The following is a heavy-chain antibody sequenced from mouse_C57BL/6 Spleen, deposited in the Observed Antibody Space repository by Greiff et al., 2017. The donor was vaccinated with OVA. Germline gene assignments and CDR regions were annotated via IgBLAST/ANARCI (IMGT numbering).Heavy chain of an antibody. CDR2: IDPEDGET. V-gene: IGHV14-2*01. D-gene: IGHD2-5*01. CDR1: GFNIKDYY. Sequence: EVKVEESGAELVKPGASVKLYCTASGFNIKDYYMHWVKQRTEQGLEWIGRIDPEDGETKYAPKFQGKATITADTSSNTAYLQLSSLTSEDTAVYYCARSGYSNYPYAMDYWGQGTSVTVSS. CDR3: ARSGYSNYPYAMDY. J-gene: IGHJ4*01.